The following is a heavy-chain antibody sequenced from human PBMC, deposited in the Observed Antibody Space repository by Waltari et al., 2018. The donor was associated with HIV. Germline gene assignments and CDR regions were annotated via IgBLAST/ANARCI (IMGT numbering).Heavy chain of an antibody. CDR3: AREGRDLPCRVGFDP. D-gene: IGHD3-10*01. J-gene: IGHJ5*02. CDR2: IYYSGST. Sequence: QVHLQESGPGLVKTSQTLSLTCTVSGDSIRTGDYYWSWIRQTPGRGLEWLGYIYYSGSTYYNPSLKSRLSMSIVTSKNQFSLKLTSVTAADTAVYYCAREGRDLPCRVGFDPWGQGTLVTVSS. V-gene: IGHV4-30-4*01. CDR1: GDSIRTGDYY.